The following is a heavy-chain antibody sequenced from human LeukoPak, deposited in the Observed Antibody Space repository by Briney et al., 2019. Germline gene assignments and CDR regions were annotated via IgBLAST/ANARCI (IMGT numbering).Heavy chain of an antibody. D-gene: IGHD2-2*02. J-gene: IGHJ4*02. CDR1: GFTFSSYW. CDR3: ARDAGGPSNIVVVPAAITYFDY. Sequence: GGSLRLSCAASGFTFSSYWMSWVRQAPGKGLEWVANIKQDGSEKYYVDSVKGRFTISRDNAKNSLYLQMNSLRAEDTAVYYCARDAGGPSNIVVVPAAITYFDYWGQGTLVTVSS. V-gene: IGHV3-7*01. CDR2: IKQDGSEK.